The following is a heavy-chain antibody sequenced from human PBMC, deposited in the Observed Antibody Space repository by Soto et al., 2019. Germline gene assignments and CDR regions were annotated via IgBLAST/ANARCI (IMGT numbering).Heavy chain of an antibody. D-gene: IGHD2-21*01. CDR2: ITGSGGAV. CDR1: GFDFSGSE. Sequence: EVKLVESGGDLVQPGGSLRLSCTASGFDFSGSEMNWFRQTPGKGLEWLAYITGSGGAVFHADSVKGRFSISGDNAKNSLFLEMNTLTADDAGVYYCAKVAPFILGSPIWGQGTLVTVSS. V-gene: IGHV3-48*03. CDR3: AKVAPFILGSPI. J-gene: IGHJ4*02.